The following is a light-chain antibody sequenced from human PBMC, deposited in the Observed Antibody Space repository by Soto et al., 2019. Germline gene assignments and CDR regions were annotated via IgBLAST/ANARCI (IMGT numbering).Light chain of an antibody. V-gene: IGKV1-5*03. J-gene: IGKJ2*01. CDR1: QSVSNW. CDR2: KAS. CDR3: QQHNRYPAT. Sequence: DIPMTQSPSTLSASVGDRVTITCRASQSVSNWLAWYQQKPGKAPKLLIYKASSLESGVPSRFSGSGSGTEFTLTISSLQPDDFATYYCQQHNRYPATFGQGTKLEIK.